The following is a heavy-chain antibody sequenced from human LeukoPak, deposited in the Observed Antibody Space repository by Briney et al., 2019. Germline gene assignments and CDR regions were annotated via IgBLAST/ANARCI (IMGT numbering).Heavy chain of an antibody. J-gene: IGHJ5*02. V-gene: IGHV1-69*05. Sequence: SVKVSCKTSGGTFSSYAISWVRQAPGQGLEWMGGIIPMFGTVNYAQKFRGRVTITTDESTSTAYMDLSSLRPEDTAVYYCARGLLTVSWFDPWGQGTLVTVSS. CDR1: GGTFSSYA. CDR2: IIPMFGTV. D-gene: IGHD4-17*01. CDR3: ARGLLTVSWFDP.